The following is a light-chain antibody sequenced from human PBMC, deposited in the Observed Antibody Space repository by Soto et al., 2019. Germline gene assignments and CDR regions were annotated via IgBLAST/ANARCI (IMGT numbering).Light chain of an antibody. Sequence: QSALAQPPSASGSPGQSVTLSCTGTSSDVGGYNSVSWYQHHPGKAPKLIIYEVTKRPSGVPDRFSGSKSGNTASLTVSGLLAEDEADYYCSSHAGIINVVFGGGTKLTVL. J-gene: IGLJ3*02. CDR1: SSDVGGYNS. CDR2: EVT. V-gene: IGLV2-8*01. CDR3: SSHAGIINVV.